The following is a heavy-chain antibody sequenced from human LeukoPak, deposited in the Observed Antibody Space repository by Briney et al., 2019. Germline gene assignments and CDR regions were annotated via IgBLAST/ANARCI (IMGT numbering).Heavy chain of an antibody. CDR2: IYYSGST. D-gene: IGHD4-11*01. V-gene: IGHV4-59*01. J-gene: IGHJ4*02. CDR1: GGSISSYY. Sequence: SETLSLTCTVSGGSISSYYWSWIRQPPGKGLEWIGYIYYSGSTSYNPSLKSRVTISVDTSKNQFSLKLSSVTAADTAVYYCARGYSAHLVDYWGQGTLVTVSS. CDR3: ARGYSAHLVDY.